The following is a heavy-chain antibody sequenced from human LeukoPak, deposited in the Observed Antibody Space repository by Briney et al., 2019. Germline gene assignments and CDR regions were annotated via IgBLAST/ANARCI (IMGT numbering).Heavy chain of an antibody. J-gene: IGHJ3*02. V-gene: IGHV3-7*01. CDR1: GFTFSSYG. Sequence: PGGSLRLSCAASGFTFSSYGMHWVRQAPGKGLEWVANIKQDGSDKYYVDSVKGRFTISRDNAKNSLYLQMNSLRAEDTAVYYCARERGGYNYDSSGYHHDAFDIWGQGSVVTVSS. D-gene: IGHD3-22*01. CDR3: ARERGGYNYDSSGYHHDAFDI. CDR2: IKQDGSDK.